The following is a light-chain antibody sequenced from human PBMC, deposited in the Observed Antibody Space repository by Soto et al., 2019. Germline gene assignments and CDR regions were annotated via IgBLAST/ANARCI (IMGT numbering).Light chain of an antibody. CDR2: GTS. V-gene: IGKV3-20*01. CDR1: RSVSTSY. Sequence: EIVLTQSPGTLSLSPGERATLSCRASRSVSTSYLGWYQQKPGQAPRLLIYGTSRRATGIPDRFSGSGSGTDFTLTISSLEPEDFAVYYCQQYNNWPTWTFGQGTKVDNK. CDR3: QQYNNWPTWT. J-gene: IGKJ1*01.